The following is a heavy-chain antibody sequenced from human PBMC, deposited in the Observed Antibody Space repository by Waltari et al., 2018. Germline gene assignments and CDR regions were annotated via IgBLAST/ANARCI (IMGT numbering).Heavy chain of an antibody. J-gene: IGHJ2*01. Sequence: QVQLQESGPGLVKPSETLSLTCTVSGGSISSHYWRWIRQPPGKGLEWIGHIYYSGSTNDNPSLKSRVTISVDTSKNQFSLKLSSVTAADTAVYYCARGGAAGTGDWYFDLWGRGTLVTVSS. CDR1: GGSISSHY. V-gene: IGHV4-59*11. D-gene: IGHD6-13*01. CDR2: IYYSGST. CDR3: ARGGAAGTGDWYFDL.